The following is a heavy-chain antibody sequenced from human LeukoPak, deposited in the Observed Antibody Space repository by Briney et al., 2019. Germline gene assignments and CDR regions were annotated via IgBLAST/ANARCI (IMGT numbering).Heavy chain of an antibody. V-gene: IGHV3-30-3*01. CDR1: GFTFSSYA. J-gene: IGHJ4*02. D-gene: IGHD3-22*01. CDR3: ARGSDYYDSSGYYWFDY. CDR2: ISYDGSNK. Sequence: GGSLRLSCAASGFTFSSYAMSWVRRAPGKGLEWVAVISYDGSNKYYADSVKGRFTISRDNSKNTLYLQMNSLRAEDTAVYYCARGSDYYDSSGYYWFDYWGQGTLVTVSS.